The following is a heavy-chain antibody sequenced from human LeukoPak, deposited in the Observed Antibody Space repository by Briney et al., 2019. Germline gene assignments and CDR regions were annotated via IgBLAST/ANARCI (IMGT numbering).Heavy chain of an antibody. J-gene: IGHJ3*02. CDR1: GFTFSSYA. Sequence: PGGSLRLSCAASGFTFSSYAMSWVRQAPGKGLEWVSAISGSGGSTYYADSVKGRFTISRDNAKNSLYLQMNSLRAEDTAVYYCARAGATPGLSALAHAFDIWGQGTVVTVSS. V-gene: IGHV3-23*01. CDR3: ARAGATPGLSALAHAFDI. D-gene: IGHD2-15*01. CDR2: ISGSGGST.